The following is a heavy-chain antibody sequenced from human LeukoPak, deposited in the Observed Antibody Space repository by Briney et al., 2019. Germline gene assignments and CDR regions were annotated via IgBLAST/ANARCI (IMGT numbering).Heavy chain of an antibody. D-gene: IGHD3-10*02. V-gene: IGHV3-23*01. CDR1: GFTFDNYA. CDR2: IRGGGAVT. J-gene: IGHJ3*02. Sequence: GGSLRLSCAASGFTFDNYAMNWVRQAPGKGLEWLSYIRGGGAVTRYSDSVKGWFTISRDNSKNTLYLQMNHLRAEDTAIYYCAKCSASYYNDAFDIWGRGTMVTVSS. CDR3: AKCSASYYNDAFDI.